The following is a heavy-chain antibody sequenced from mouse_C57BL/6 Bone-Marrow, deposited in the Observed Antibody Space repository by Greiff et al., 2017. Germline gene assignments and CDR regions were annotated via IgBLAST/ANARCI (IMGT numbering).Heavy chain of an antibody. CDR1: GYAFTNYL. CDR2: INPGSGGT. D-gene: IGHD1-1*01. CDR3: ARVTTVVDFDY. J-gene: IGHJ2*01. Sequence: QVQLQQSGAELVRPGTSVKVSCKASGYAFTNYLIEWVKQRPGQGLEWIGVINPGSGGTNYNEKFKGKATLTADKSSSTAYMQRSSLPSEDSAVYFCARVTTVVDFDYWGQGTTLTVSS. V-gene: IGHV1-54*01.